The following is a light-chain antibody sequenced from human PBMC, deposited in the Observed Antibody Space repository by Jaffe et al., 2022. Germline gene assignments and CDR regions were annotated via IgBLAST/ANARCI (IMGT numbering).Light chain of an antibody. CDR1: QSVSSNY. CDR3: QQYHSSPQT. J-gene: IGKJ1*01. V-gene: IGKV3-20*01. CDR2: GAS. Sequence: EIVLTQSPGTLSLSPGERATLSCRASQSVSSNYLVWYQQKPGQPPRLLIYGASNRATGIPDRFSGSGSGTDFTLTITRLEPEDFAVYYCQQYHSSPQTFGQGTKVEIK.